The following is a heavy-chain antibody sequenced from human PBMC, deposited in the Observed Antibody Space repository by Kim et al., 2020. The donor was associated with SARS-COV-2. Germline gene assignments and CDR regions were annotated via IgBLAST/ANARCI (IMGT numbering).Heavy chain of an antibody. D-gene: IGHD3-22*01. CDR1: GFTFSNAW. Sequence: GGSLRLSCAASGFTFSNAWMSWVRQAPGKGLEWVGRIKSKTDDGTTDYAAPVKGRFTISRDDSKNTLYLQMNSLKTEDTAVYYCTTRFYYDSSGYGAFDYWGQGTLVTVSS. J-gene: IGHJ4*02. CDR2: IKSKTDDGTT. CDR3: TTRFYYDSSGYGAFDY. V-gene: IGHV3-15*01.